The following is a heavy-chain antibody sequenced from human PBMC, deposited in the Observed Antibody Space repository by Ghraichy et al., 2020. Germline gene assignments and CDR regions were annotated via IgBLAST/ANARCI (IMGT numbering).Heavy chain of an antibody. V-gene: IGHV3-23*01. CDR2: ISGSGGST. CDR3: AKAATNWDYFDY. CDR1: GFTFSSYA. Sequence: GALRLSCAASGFTFSSYAMSWVRQAPGKGLEWVSAISGSGGSTYYADSVKGRFTISRDNSKNTLYLQMNSLRAEDTAVYYCAKAATNWDYFDYWGKGTLVTVSS. D-gene: IGHD7-27*01. J-gene: IGHJ4*02.